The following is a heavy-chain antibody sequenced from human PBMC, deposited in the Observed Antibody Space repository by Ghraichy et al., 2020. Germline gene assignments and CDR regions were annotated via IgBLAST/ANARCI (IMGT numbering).Heavy chain of an antibody. CDR1: GLTVSSNY. Sequence: GGSLRLSCAASGLTVSSNYTTWVRQAPGKGLEWVLIIYTGGSTYYADSVKGRFIISRDNSKNTVYLQMNSLRAEDTAVYYCARDRSSWSDFDCWGQGTLVTVSS. V-gene: IGHV3-66*01. D-gene: IGHD6-13*01. CDR3: ARDRSSWSDFDC. CDR2: IYTGGST. J-gene: IGHJ4*02.